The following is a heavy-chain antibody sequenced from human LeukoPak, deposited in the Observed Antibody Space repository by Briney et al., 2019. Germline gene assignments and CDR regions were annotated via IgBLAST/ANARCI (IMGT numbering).Heavy chain of an antibody. D-gene: IGHD2-21*02. CDR3: ARAPHIVVVTAIDPPLGFDY. Sequence: GEAVKIFWKGSGYSFTRFWIGLVRQMPGKGLGWVGIIYSGYSDTRYSPSFQGQVTISADKSISTAYLQWSSLKASDTAMYYCARAPHIVVVTAIDPPLGFDYWGQGTLVTVSS. V-gene: IGHV5-51*01. CDR2: IYSGYSDT. J-gene: IGHJ4*02. CDR1: GYSFTRFW.